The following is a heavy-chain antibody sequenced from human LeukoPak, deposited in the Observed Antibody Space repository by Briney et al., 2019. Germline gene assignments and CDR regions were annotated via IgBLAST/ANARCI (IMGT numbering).Heavy chain of an antibody. Sequence: ASVKVSCKASGGTFSSYAISWVRQAPGQGLEWMGGISPIFGTANYAQKFQGRVTITTDESTSTAYMELSSLRSEDTAVYYCARSEGWDSSGWSSRAYYYYYMDVWGKGTTVTVSS. CDR3: ARSEGWDSSGWSSRAYYYYYMDV. J-gene: IGHJ6*03. D-gene: IGHD6-19*01. CDR1: GGTFSSYA. CDR2: ISPIFGTA. V-gene: IGHV1-69*05.